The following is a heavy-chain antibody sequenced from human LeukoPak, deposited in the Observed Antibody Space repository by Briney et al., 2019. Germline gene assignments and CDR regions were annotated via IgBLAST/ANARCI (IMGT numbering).Heavy chain of an antibody. V-gene: IGHV4-59*05. Sequence: SETLSLTCTVSGGSISSYYWSWIRQPAGKGLEWIGRIYYSGSTYYNPSLKSRVTISVDTSKNQFSLKLSSVTAADTAVYYCARQDFWTFDYWGQGTLVTVSS. CDR1: GGSISSYY. CDR2: IYYSGST. J-gene: IGHJ4*02. D-gene: IGHD1-1*01. CDR3: ARQDFWTFDY.